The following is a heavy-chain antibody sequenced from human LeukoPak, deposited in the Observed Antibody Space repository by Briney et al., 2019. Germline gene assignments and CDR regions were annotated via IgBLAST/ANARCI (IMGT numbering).Heavy chain of an antibody. V-gene: IGHV4-39*07. CDR3: ARSKDILTGYCFDY. D-gene: IGHD3-9*01. Sequence: SETLSLTCTVSGGSISSSRYYWGWIRQPPGKGLEWIGSIYYSGSTHYNPSLKSRVTISVDTSKNQFSLKLSSVTAADTAVYYCARSKDILTGYCFDYWGQGTLVTVSS. J-gene: IGHJ4*02. CDR1: GGSISSSRYY. CDR2: IYYSGST.